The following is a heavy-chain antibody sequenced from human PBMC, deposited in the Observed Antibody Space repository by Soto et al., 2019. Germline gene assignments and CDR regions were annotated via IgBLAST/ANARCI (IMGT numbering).Heavy chain of an antibody. V-gene: IGHV1-8*01. CDR3: ARFPYYDTSVYYALGY. J-gene: IGHJ4*02. Sequence: ASVKVSCKASGYTFTSYDINWVRQATGQGLEWMGWMSPNSGNTGYAQKFQGRVTMTRNTSISTAYMELSSLRSEDTAVYYCARFPYYDTSVYYALGYWGQGTLVTVSS. CDR1: GYTFTSYD. D-gene: IGHD3-22*01. CDR2: MSPNSGNT.